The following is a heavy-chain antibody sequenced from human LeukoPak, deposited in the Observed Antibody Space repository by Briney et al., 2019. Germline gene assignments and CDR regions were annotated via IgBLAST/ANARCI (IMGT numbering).Heavy chain of an antibody. Sequence: ASVKVSCKASGYTFTSYGISWVRHAPRQGLEWMGWISAYNGNTNYAQKLQGRVTMTTDTSTSTAYIELRSLRSDDTAVYYCARYIPLTTYSSSLPTNWFDPWGQGTLVTVSS. V-gene: IGHV1-18*01. CDR3: ARYIPLTTYSSSLPTNWFDP. J-gene: IGHJ5*02. CDR1: GYTFTSYG. D-gene: IGHD6-13*01. CDR2: ISAYNGNT.